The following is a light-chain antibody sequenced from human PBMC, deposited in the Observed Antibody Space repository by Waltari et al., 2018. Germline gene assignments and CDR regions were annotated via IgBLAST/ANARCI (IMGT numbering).Light chain of an antibody. Sequence: EIVMTQSPATLSVSPGERASLSCRASQSVSSNLAWYQQKPGQAPRLLIYGASTRATGIPVRFSGSGSGTEFTLTISSLQSEDFAVYYCQQYVGWPPTLTFGGGTKVKIK. J-gene: IGKJ4*01. CDR3: QQYVGWPPTLT. CDR1: QSVSSN. CDR2: GAS. V-gene: IGKV3-15*01.